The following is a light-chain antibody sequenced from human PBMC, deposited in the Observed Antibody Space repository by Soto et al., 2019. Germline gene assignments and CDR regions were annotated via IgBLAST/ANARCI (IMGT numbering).Light chain of an antibody. CDR3: SAWDTSLNGYV. J-gene: IGLJ1*01. V-gene: IGLV1-44*01. CDR1: SSNIGSKT. Sequence: QSALTQPPSASGTPGQRVTLSCSGSSSNIGSKTVNWYQQLPGTAPKLLIYSNYQRPSGVPDRFSGSKSGTSASLAISGLQSEDEADYYCSAWDTSLNGYVFGTGTKVTVL. CDR2: SNY.